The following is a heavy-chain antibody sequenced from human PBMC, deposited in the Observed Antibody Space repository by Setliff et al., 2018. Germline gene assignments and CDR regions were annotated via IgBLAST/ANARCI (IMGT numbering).Heavy chain of an antibody. CDR3: ARAYSSGWPVYYVWGSYRPFDY. J-gene: IGHJ4*02. D-gene: IGHD3-16*02. V-gene: IGHV3-48*01. Sequence: GGSLRLSCAASGFTFSSYSMNWVRQAPGKGLEWVPYISSSSSTIYYADSVKGRFTISRDNAKTSLYLQMNSLRAEDTAVYYCARAYSSGWPVYYVWGSYRPFDYWGQGTLVTVSS. CDR2: ISSSSSTI. CDR1: GFTFSSYS.